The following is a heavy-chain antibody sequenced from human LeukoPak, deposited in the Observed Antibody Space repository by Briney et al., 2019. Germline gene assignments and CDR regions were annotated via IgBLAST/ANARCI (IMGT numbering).Heavy chain of an antibody. CDR3: ASEGMTTVITGSLDY. V-gene: IGHV3-30*04. J-gene: IGHJ4*02. CDR2: ISYDGSNK. CDR1: GFIFSNYA. Sequence: GGSLRLSCAASGFIFSNYAMHWVRQAPGKGLEWVAVISYDGSNKYYADSVKGRFTISRDNSKNTLYLQMNSLRAEDTAVYYCASEGMTTVITGSLDYWGQGTLVTVSS. D-gene: IGHD4-17*01.